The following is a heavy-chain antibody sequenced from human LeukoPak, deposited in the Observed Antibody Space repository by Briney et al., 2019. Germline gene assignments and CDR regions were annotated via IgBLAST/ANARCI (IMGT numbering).Heavy chain of an antibody. CDR1: GFTFSSYA. D-gene: IGHD3-10*01. CDR3: EKGGSPYYFDH. J-gene: IGHJ4*02. CDR2: ISSSGGST. Sequence: GGSLRLSCAASGFTFSSYAMRWVRQAPGKGLEWVSTISSSGGSTYYADSVKGRFTVSRDNSKNTLYLQMNSLRAEDTAIYYCEKGGSPYYFDHWGQGTLVTVSS. V-gene: IGHV3-23*01.